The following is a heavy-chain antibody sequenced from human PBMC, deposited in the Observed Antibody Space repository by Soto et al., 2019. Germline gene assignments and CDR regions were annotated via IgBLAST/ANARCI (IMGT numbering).Heavy chain of an antibody. J-gene: IGHJ6*03. CDR3: AREHTSSYDILTGYYRHYYYYMDV. V-gene: IGHV3-33*01. D-gene: IGHD3-9*01. CDR1: GFTFSSYG. Sequence: GGSLRLSCAASGFTFSSYGMHWVRQAPGKGLEWVAVIWYDGSNKYYADSVKGRFTISRDNSKNTLYLQMNSLRAEDTAVYYCAREHTSSYDILTGYYRHYYYYMDVWGKGTTVTVSS. CDR2: IWYDGSNK.